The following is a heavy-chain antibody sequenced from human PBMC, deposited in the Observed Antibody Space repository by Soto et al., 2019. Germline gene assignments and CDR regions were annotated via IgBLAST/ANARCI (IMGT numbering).Heavy chain of an antibody. CDR1: GFTFSSYW. J-gene: IGHJ6*02. CDR2: INSDGSST. V-gene: IGHV3-74*01. CDR3: ARVGCSSTSCYVYYYYYGMDV. Sequence: EVQLVESGGGLVQPGGSLRLSCAASGFTFSSYWMHWVRPAPGKGLVWVSRINSDGSSTSYADSVKGRFTISRDNAKNTLYLQMNSLRAEDTAVYYCARVGCSSTSCYVYYYYYGMDVWGQGTTVTVSS. D-gene: IGHD2-2*01.